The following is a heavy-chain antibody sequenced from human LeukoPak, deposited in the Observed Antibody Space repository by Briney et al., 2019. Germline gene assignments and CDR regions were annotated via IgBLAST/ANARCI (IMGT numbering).Heavy chain of an antibody. V-gene: IGHV1-69*13. CDR1: GYTFTSYG. CDR3: ATFPSYYDFWSGYYEVEAFDI. Sequence: EASVKVSCKASGYTFTSYGISWVRQAPGQGLEWMGGIIPIFGTANYAQKFQGRVTITADESTSTAYMELSSLRSEDTAVYYCATFPSYYDFWSGYYEVEAFDIWGQGTMVTVSS. J-gene: IGHJ3*02. D-gene: IGHD3-3*01. CDR2: IIPIFGTA.